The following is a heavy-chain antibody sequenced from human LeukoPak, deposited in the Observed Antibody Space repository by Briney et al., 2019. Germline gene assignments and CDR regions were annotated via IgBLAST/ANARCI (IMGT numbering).Heavy chain of an antibody. V-gene: IGHV3-48*03. CDR1: GFTFSSYE. D-gene: IGHD5-18*01. CDR3: ARVSYGQSFDY. Sequence: GGSLRLSCAASGFTFSSYEMNWVRQAPGKGLEWVSYISSSGSTIYYADSVKGRFTISRDNAKNSLYLQMNSLRAEDTAVYYCARVSYGQSFDYWGQGTLVTVSS. CDR2: ISSSGSTI. J-gene: IGHJ4*02.